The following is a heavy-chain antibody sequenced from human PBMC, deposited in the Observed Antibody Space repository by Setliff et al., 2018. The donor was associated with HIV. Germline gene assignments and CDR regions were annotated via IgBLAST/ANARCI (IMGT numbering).Heavy chain of an antibody. Sequence: GGSLRLSCAASGFSFGSHSMAWVRQAPGKGLEWVAYISSTSATIFYADSVKGRFTISRDNAKNSLYLQMNSLRAEDTAVYYCASDGDYSDGMDVWGQGTTVTVSS. V-gene: IGHV3-48*04. CDR1: GFSFGSHS. CDR2: ISSTSATI. J-gene: IGHJ6*02. CDR3: ASDGDYSDGMDV. D-gene: IGHD4-17*01.